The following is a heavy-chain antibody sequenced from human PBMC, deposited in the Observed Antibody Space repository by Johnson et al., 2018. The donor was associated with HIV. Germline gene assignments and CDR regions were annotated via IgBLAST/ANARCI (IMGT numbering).Heavy chain of an antibody. CDR2: ISWNSGSI. CDR1: GFTVNSNY. CDR3: ARDRGAFDI. J-gene: IGHJ3*02. Sequence: VQLVESGGGLVQPGRSLRLSCAASGFTVNSNYMSWVRQAPGKGLEWVSVISWNSGSIGYADSVKGRFTISRDNAKNTLYLQMNSLRAEDTAVYYCARDRGAFDIWGQGTMVTVSS. V-gene: IGHV3-9*01.